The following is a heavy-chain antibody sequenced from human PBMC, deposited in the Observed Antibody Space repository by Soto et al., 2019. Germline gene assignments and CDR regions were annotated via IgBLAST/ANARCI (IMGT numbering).Heavy chain of an antibody. CDR3: ARDLRFLEWLPLYNWFDP. CDR1: GYTFTGYY. D-gene: IGHD3-3*01. V-gene: IGHV1-2*02. CDR2: INPNSGGT. Sequence: GASVKVSWKASGYTFTGYYMHWVRQAPGQGLEWMGWINPNSGGTNYAQKSQGRVTMTRDTSISTAYMELSRLRSDDTAVYYCARDLRFLEWLPLYNWFDPWGQGTLVTVSS. J-gene: IGHJ5*02.